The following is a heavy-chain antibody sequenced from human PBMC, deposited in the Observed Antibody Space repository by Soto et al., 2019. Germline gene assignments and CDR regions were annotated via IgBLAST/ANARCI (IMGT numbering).Heavy chain of an antibody. V-gene: IGHV3-74*01. CDR1: RFSFSSYW. J-gene: IGHJ6*02. Sequence: LRLSCAASRFSFSSYWMHWVRQAPGKGLVWVSRIERDGSNTDYADSVKGRFTISRDNTKNTLYLQMNSLRAEDTAVYYCARSYYYYDLDVWGQGTTVTVS. CDR2: IERDGSNT. CDR3: ARSYYYYDLDV.